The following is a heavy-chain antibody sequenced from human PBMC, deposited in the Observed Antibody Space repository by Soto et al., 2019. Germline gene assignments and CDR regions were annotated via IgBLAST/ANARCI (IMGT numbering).Heavy chain of an antibody. CDR3: AKVGGTYYYGSGIGAFDI. Sequence: PGGSLRLSCAASGFTFSSYAMSWVRRAPGKGLEWVSAISGSGGSTYYADSVKGRFTISRDNSKNTLYLQMNSLRAEDTAVYYCAKVGGTYYYGSGIGAFDIWGQGTMVTVSS. CDR2: ISGSGGST. V-gene: IGHV3-23*01. D-gene: IGHD3-10*01. J-gene: IGHJ3*02. CDR1: GFTFSSYA.